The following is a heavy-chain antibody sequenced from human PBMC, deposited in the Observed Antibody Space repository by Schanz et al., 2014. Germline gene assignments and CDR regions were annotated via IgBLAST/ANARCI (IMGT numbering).Heavy chain of an antibody. CDR3: ARSEMDRGVIWGY. D-gene: IGHD3-10*01. CDR2: TSNDGSFT. J-gene: IGHJ4*02. CDR1: GFTFSDSW. V-gene: IGHV3-74*01. Sequence: EVQLVESGGGLVQPGGSLRLSCAASGFTFSDSWMHWVRQAPGKGLVWVSRTSNDGSFTTFADSVKGRFTISRDNAKKSRERKRKSRRVEEKEGYYCARSEMDRGVIWGYWGQGTLVTVSS.